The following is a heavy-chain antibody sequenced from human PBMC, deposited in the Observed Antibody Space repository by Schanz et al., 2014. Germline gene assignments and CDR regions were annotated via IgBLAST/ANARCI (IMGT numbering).Heavy chain of an antibody. CDR2: INSDESVT. V-gene: IGHV3-74*02. J-gene: IGHJ2*01. D-gene: IGHD3-10*01. CDR3: ARVGSETYSIYWYFDL. Sequence: VNLVESGGGVVQPGRSLRLSCEESGLIFNTNGMHWVRQAPGKGLEWVSRINSDESVTSYADSAKGRFTISRDNAKNTLYLQMNSLRAEDTAMYYCARVGSETYSIYWYFDLWGRGTLVTVSS. CDR1: GLIFNTNG.